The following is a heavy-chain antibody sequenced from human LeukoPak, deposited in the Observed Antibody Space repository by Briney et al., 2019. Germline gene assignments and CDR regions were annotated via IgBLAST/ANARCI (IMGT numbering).Heavy chain of an antibody. CDR1: GFTFSSYA. CDR3: TTDPSGDGDYVEGNYYYGMDV. CDR2: IKSKTDGGTT. Sequence: GGSLRLSCAASGFTFSSYAMSWVRQAPGKGLEWVGRIKSKTDGGTTDYAAPVKGRFTISRDDSKNTLYLQMNSLKTEDTAVYYCTTDPSGDGDYVEGNYYYGMDVWGQGTTVTVSS. D-gene: IGHD4-17*01. J-gene: IGHJ6*02. V-gene: IGHV3-15*01.